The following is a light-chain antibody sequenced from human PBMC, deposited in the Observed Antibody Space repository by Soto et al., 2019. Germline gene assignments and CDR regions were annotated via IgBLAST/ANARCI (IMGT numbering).Light chain of an antibody. CDR1: QRLSASD. CDR3: QQYGSSPPSST. V-gene: IGKV3-20*01. J-gene: IGKJ5*01. Sequence: EIVLTQSPGTLSLSPGQRATVSCRASQRLSASDIAWYQQKPGQAPRLLIYSASSRATGIPDRFSGRGSGTDFTLTISRLEPEDFAVYYCQQYGSSPPSSTFGQGTRLEI. CDR2: SAS.